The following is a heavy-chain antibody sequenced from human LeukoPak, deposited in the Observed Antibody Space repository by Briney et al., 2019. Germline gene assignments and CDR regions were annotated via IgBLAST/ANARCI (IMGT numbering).Heavy chain of an antibody. Sequence: ASVKVSCKASGYTFTGYYMHWVRQAPGQGLGWMGWINPNSGGTNYAQKFQGRVTMTRDTSISTAYMELSRLRSDDTAVYYCARDLEVTIFGVSKGFDPWGQGTLVTVSS. J-gene: IGHJ5*02. V-gene: IGHV1-2*02. CDR2: INPNSGGT. CDR1: GYTFTGYY. CDR3: ARDLEVTIFGVSKGFDP. D-gene: IGHD3-3*01.